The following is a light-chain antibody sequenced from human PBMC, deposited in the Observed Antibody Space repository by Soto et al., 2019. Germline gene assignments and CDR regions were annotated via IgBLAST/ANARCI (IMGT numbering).Light chain of an antibody. CDR2: DAS. Sequence: DIQMTQSPSTLSASVGDRVTITCRASQSISSWLAWYQQKPGKAPKLLIYDASSLESGVPPRFSGSGSGTEFTLTISSLQPDDFATYYCQQSNSYSWTFGQGTKVDIK. CDR1: QSISSW. J-gene: IGKJ1*01. V-gene: IGKV1-5*01. CDR3: QQSNSYSWT.